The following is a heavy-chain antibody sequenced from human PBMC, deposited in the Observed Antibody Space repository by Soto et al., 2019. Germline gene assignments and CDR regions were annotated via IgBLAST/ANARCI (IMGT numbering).Heavy chain of an antibody. CDR1: GGSITSANW. Sequence: QVQLQESGPGLVKPSGTLSLTCAVSGGSITSANWWTWVRQPPGGGLEWIGEISHSGITNYKASLKSLVTMSVDNTKNDVSLKLTSVTAADTAVYYCARVLRGWFDPWGQGTPVTVSS. V-gene: IGHV4-4*02. CDR2: ISHSGIT. J-gene: IGHJ5*02. CDR3: ARVLRGWFDP.